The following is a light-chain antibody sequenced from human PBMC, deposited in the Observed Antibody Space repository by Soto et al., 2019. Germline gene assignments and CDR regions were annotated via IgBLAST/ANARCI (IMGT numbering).Light chain of an antibody. V-gene: IGLV1-47*01. CDR3: AAWDGSLSGWV. CDR1: SSNIETNY. J-gene: IGLJ3*02. Sequence: QSVLTQPPSASGTPGQRVTISCSGSSSNIETNYVYWYQQLPGTAPKVLIYRNNQRPSRVPDRFSASKSGTSASLAISGLRCEDEADYYCAAWDGSLSGWVFGGGTKLTVL. CDR2: RNN.